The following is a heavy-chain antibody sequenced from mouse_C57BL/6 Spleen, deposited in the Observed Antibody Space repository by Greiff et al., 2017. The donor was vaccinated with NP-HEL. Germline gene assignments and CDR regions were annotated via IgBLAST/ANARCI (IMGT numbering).Heavy chain of an antibody. D-gene: IGHD2-2*01. J-gene: IGHJ2*01. CDR2: IYPGDGDT. CDR1: GYAFSSYW. V-gene: IGHV1-80*01. CDR3: ARWGGLRRERVFDY. Sequence: QVHVKQSGAELVKPGASVKISCKASGYAFSSYWMNWVKQRPGKGLEWIGQIYPGDGDTNYNGKFKGKATLTADKSSSTAYMQLSSLTSEDSAVYFCARWGGLRRERVFDYWGQGTTLTVSS.